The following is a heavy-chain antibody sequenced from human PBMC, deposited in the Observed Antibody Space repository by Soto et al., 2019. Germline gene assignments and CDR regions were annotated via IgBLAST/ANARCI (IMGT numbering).Heavy chain of an antibody. CDR1: GGSISSSSYY. CDR3: ARLTERITIFGVVPHRFDY. V-gene: IGHV4-39*01. CDR2: IYYSGST. J-gene: IGHJ4*02. D-gene: IGHD3-3*01. Sequence: QLQLQESGPGLVKPSETLSLTCTVSGGSISSSSYYWGWIRQPPGKGLEWIGSIYYSGSTYYNPSLKSRVTISVDTSKNQFSLKLSSVTAADTAVYYCARLTERITIFGVVPHRFDYWGQGTLVTVSS.